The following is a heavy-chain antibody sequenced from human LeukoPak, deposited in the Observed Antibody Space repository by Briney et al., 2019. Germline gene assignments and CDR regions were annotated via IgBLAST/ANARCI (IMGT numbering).Heavy chain of an antibody. CDR3: ARDLFLAPRATYYDILTGYWTDY. CDR1: AFIFNNYY. D-gene: IGHD3-9*01. V-gene: IGHV3-11*04. Sequence: GSLRLSCAASAFIFNNYYMSWIRQAPEKGLECVSYISNSGSTMFYADSVKGRFTISRDNAKNSLYLQMNSLRAEDTAVYYCARDLFLAPRATYYDILTGYWTDYWGQGTLVTVSS. CDR2: ISNSGSTM. J-gene: IGHJ4*02.